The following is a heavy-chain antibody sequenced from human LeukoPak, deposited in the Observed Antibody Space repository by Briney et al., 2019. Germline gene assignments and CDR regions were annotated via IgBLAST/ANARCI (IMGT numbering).Heavy chain of an antibody. Sequence: GESLKISCKGSGYSFTSYWISWVRQMRGKGLEWMGRVDPSDSYTNYSPSFQGHVTISADKSISTAYLQWSSLKASDTAMYYCARQVYNWFDPWGQGTLVTVSS. J-gene: IGHJ5*02. D-gene: IGHD1-14*01. CDR1: GYSFTSYW. CDR3: ARQVYNWFDP. CDR2: VDPSDSYT. V-gene: IGHV5-10-1*01.